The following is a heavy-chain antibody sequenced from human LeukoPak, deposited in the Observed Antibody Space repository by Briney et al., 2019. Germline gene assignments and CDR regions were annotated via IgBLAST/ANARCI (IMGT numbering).Heavy chain of an antibody. J-gene: IGHJ4*02. CDR1: GLTFSTYD. CDR2: IGTAGDT. Sequence: GGSLRLSCAASGLTFSTYDMHWVRQATGKGLEWVSVIGTAGDTYYPGSVKGRFTISRDNSKNTLYLQMNSLRAEDTAVYYCAKRDYWGQGTLVTVSS. CDR3: AKRDY. V-gene: IGHV3-13*01.